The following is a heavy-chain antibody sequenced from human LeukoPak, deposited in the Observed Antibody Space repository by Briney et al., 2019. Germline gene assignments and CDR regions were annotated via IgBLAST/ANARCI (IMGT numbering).Heavy chain of an antibody. CDR3: ARGDYYDNSGYLYY. J-gene: IGHJ4*02. CDR1: GYSISSGYY. CDR2: IYHSGST. Sequence: PSETLSLTCAVSGYSISSGYYWGWIRQPPGKGLEWAGSIYHSGSTYYNPSLKSRVTISVDTYKNQFSLKLSSVTAADTAVYYCARGDYYDNSGYLYYWGQGTLVTVSS. V-gene: IGHV4-38-2*01. D-gene: IGHD3-22*01.